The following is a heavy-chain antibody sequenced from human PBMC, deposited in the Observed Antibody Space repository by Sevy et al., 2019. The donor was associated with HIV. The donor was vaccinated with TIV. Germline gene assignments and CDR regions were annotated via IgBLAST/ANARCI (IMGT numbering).Heavy chain of an antibody. Sequence: GGSLRLSCAASGFTFSSYWMSWVRQAPGKGLEWVANIKQDGSEKYYVDSVKGRFTISRDNAKNPLYLQMNSLRAEDTAVYYCAREDYDILTGTKYYFDYWGQGTLVTVSS. CDR3: AREDYDILTGTKYYFDY. CDR1: GFTFSSYW. J-gene: IGHJ4*02. V-gene: IGHV3-7*03. CDR2: IKQDGSEK. D-gene: IGHD3-9*01.